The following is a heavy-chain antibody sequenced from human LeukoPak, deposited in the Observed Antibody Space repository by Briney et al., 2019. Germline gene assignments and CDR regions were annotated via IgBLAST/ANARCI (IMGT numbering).Heavy chain of an antibody. CDR3: VTDSLVLNY. CDR2: VKSKPDGGTI. D-gene: IGHD3-16*01. J-gene: IGHJ4*02. CDR1: GLTFSSAW. Sequence: GGSLRLSCAASGLTFSSAWMSWVRQAPGKGLEWVGRVKSKPDGGTIDYAAPVKGRFTISRDDSKNTLYLQMSSLKTEDTAVYYCVTDSLVLNYWGQGTLVTVSS. V-gene: IGHV3-15*01.